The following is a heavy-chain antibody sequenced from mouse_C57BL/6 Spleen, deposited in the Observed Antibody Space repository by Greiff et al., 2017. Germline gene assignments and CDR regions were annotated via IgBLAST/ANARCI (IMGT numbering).Heavy chain of an antibody. D-gene: IGHD1-1*01. Sequence: VQLQQSGPGLVQPSQSLSITCTVSGFSLTSYGVHWVRQSPGKGLEWLGVIWCGGSTDYNAAFISRLSISKDNSKSQVCFKMNSLQADDTAIYYCARNSNTTVEGLAYWGQGTLVTVSA. CDR3: ARNSNTTVEGLAY. CDR1: GFSLTSYG. V-gene: IGHV2-2*01. CDR2: IWCGGST. J-gene: IGHJ3*01.